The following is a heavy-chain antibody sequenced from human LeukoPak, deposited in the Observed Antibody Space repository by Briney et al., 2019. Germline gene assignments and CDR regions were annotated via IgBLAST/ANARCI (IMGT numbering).Heavy chain of an antibody. CDR2: IKSKTDGGTT. CDR1: GFTFSSHW. Sequence: PGGSLRLSCAASGFTFSSHWMSWVRQAPGKGLEWVGRIKSKTDGGTTDYAAPVKGRFTISRDDSKNTLYLQMNSLKTEDTAVYYCTTLAGLGTFDIWGQGTMVTVSS. V-gene: IGHV3-15*01. CDR3: TTLAGLGTFDI. J-gene: IGHJ3*02. D-gene: IGHD1-26*01.